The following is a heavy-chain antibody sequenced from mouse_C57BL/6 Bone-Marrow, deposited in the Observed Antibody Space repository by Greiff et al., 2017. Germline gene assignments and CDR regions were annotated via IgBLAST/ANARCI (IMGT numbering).Heavy chain of an antibody. CDR3: AHGNYFDWYFAV. CDR1: GYTFTSYW. V-gene: IGHV1-72*01. J-gene: IGHJ1*03. D-gene: IGHD2-1*01. Sequence: VKLQQPGAELVKPGASVKLSCKASGYTFTSYWMPWVKQRPGRGLEWIGRIDPTSGGTKYNEKFKSKATLTVDKPSSTAYMQLSSLTSEDSAVYYCAHGNYFDWYFAVWGTGTTVTVSS. CDR2: IDPTSGGT.